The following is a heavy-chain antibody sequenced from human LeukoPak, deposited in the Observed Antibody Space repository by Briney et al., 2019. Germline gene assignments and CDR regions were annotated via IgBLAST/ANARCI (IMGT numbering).Heavy chain of an antibody. Sequence: ASVKVSCKASGYTFTIYYMHWVRQAPGQGLEWMGIINPSGGSTSYAQKFQGRVTMTRDTSTSTVYMELSSLRSEDTAVYYCARDGNEVVGPTILDYWEHGTLVTVSS. CDR3: ARDGNEVVGPTILDY. CDR1: GYTFTIYY. V-gene: IGHV1-46*01. D-gene: IGHD1-26*01. J-gene: IGHJ4*01. CDR2: INPSGGST.